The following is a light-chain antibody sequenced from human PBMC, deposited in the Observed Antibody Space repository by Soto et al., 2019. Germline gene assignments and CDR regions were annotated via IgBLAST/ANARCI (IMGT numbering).Light chain of an antibody. Sequence: QSALTQPASVSGSPGQSITISCTGTSSDVGGYNFVSWYQQHPGKAPKLMIYDVNNRPSGVSNRFSGSKSGNTASLTISGFQAEDEADYYCSSYAGSSTDVFGTGTKLTVL. J-gene: IGLJ1*01. V-gene: IGLV2-14*03. CDR3: SSYAGSSTDV. CDR2: DVN. CDR1: SSDVGGYNF.